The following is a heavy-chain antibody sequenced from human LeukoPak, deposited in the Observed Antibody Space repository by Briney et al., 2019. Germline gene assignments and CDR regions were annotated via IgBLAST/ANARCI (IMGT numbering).Heavy chain of an antibody. Sequence: GGSLTLSCAVSGFTFSSYSMTWVRQAPGKGLEWMTTIWYDGNNKYYADSVKGRFAISRDNSKNTLYVQMSSLRVEDTAVYYCARDSRAYGSGATIDSWGQGTLVTVSS. CDR2: IWYDGNNK. V-gene: IGHV3-33*08. CDR1: GFTFSSYS. J-gene: IGHJ4*02. CDR3: ARDSRAYGSGATIDS. D-gene: IGHD2-15*01.